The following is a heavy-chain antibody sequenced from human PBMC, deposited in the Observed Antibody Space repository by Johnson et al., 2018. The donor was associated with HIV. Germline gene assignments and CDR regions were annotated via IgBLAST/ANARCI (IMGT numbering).Heavy chain of an antibody. J-gene: IGHJ3*02. CDR2: ISYDGSNK. CDR1: GFTVSSNY. V-gene: IGHV3-30-3*01. D-gene: IGHD6-6*01. Sequence: QVQLVESGGGLIQPGGSLRLSCAASGFTVSSNYMSRVRQAPGKGLEWVAVISYDGSNKYYADSVKGRFTISRDNSKNTLYLQMNSLRAEDTAVYYCARDLPAIAARPGGAFDIWGQGTKVTVSS. CDR3: ARDLPAIAARPGGAFDI.